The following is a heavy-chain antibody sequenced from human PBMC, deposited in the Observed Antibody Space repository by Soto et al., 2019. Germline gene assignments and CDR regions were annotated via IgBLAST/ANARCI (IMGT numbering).Heavy chain of an antibody. J-gene: IGHJ3*02. CDR3: ARVSIQRIMTFGGGHSPPLYAFDI. Sequence: ASFWVYFRASGCSFTSYGMGWVRPAPEQGLEWMGWISAYNGNTNYAQKLQGRVTMTTDTSTSTAYMELRSLRSDDTAVYYCARVSIQRIMTFGGGHSPPLYAFDISGQATMVT. D-gene: IGHD3-3*01. V-gene: IGHV1-18*01. CDR1: GCSFTSYG. CDR2: ISAYNGNT.